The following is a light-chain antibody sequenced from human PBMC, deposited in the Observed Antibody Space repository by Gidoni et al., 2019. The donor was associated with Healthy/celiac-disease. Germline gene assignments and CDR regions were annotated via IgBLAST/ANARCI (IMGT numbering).Light chain of an antibody. CDR2: GNS. V-gene: IGLV1-40*01. CDR1: SSNIGAGYD. Sequence: QSVLTQPPSVSGAPGQRVTISCTGRSSNIGAGYDVHWYQHLPGTAPKLLIYGNSNRPSGVPDRFSGSKSGTSASLAITGLQADDEADYYCQSYDSSLSAPVVFGGGTKLTVL. CDR3: QSYDSSLSAPVV. J-gene: IGLJ2*01.